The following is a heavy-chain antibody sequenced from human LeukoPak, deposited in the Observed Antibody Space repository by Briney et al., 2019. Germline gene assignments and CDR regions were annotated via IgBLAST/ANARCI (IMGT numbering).Heavy chain of an antibody. CDR3: ARDSTVTSKGLFDY. D-gene: IGHD4-17*01. Sequence: GGSLRLSCAASGFTFSSYAMHWVRQAPGKGRGWVAVISYDGSNKYYADSVKGRFTISRDNSKNTLYLQMNSLRAEDTAVYYCARDSTVTSKGLFDYWGQGTLVTVSS. CDR1: GFTFSSYA. J-gene: IGHJ4*02. CDR2: ISYDGSNK. V-gene: IGHV3-30*04.